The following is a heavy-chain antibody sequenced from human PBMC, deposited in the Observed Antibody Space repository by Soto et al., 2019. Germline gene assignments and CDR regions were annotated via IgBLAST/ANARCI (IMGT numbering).Heavy chain of an antibody. CDR2: MNPNSGNT. J-gene: IGHJ6*03. D-gene: IGHD6-6*01. CDR3: ARGLRGIEARQSSGYYYYMEV. CDR1: GYAFTGDD. V-gene: IGHV1-8*01. Sequence: SVNVYCKGSGYAFTGDDGDWGRHANGQGLEWMGWMNPNSGNTGYAQKFQGRVTMTRNTSISTAYMELSSLRSEDTAVYYCARGLRGIEARQSSGYYYYMEVLGKGTTVTVSS.